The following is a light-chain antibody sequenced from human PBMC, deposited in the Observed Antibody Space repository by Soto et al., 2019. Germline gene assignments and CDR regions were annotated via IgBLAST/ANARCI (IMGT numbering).Light chain of an antibody. CDR2: DAS. Sequence: EIAMTPSPATLSVSPVERATLSCRASQSVSSKLAWYQQKPGQAPRLLIYDASTRATGIPARFSGSGSGTEFTLTISSLQSEDFAVYYGQQFNNWPRTFGQGTKVDIK. V-gene: IGKV3-15*01. CDR3: QQFNNWPRT. J-gene: IGKJ1*01. CDR1: QSVSSK.